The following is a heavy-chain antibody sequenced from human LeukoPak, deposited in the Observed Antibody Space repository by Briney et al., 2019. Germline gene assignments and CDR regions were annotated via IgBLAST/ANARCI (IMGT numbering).Heavy chain of an antibody. CDR3: AKVSRDNSYYYMDI. V-gene: IGHV3-23*01. D-gene: IGHD2-21*01. CDR2: ISGSGGNK. Sequence: PGGSLRLSCAASGFTFSSYAMSWVRQAPGRGLELVSAISGSGGNKNYADSVRGRFIISRDNSKNTLDLQMNSLRAEDTAVYYCAKVSRDNSYYYMDIWGKGTTVTVSS. J-gene: IGHJ6*03. CDR1: GFTFSSYA.